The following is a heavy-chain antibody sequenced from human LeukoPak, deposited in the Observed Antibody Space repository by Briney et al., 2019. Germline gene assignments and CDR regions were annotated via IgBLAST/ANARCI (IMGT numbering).Heavy chain of an antibody. J-gene: IGHJ4*02. CDR1: GGSISSSSYC. Sequence: PSETLSLTCTVSGGSISSSSYCWGWIRQPPGKGLEWIGSIYYSGSTYYNPSLKSRVTISVDTSKNQFSLKLSSVTAADTAVYYCARRADCGGDCYSVFDYWGQGTLVTVSS. CDR2: IYYSGST. D-gene: IGHD2-21*02. CDR3: ARRADCGGDCYSVFDY. V-gene: IGHV4-39*01.